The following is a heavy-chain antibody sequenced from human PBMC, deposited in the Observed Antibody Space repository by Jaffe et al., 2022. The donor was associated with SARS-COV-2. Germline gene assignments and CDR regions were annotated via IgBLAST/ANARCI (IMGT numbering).Heavy chain of an antibody. CDR3: ARAKHPPYSYDYYYYGMDV. V-gene: IGHV3-21*01. CDR1: GFTFSSYS. Sequence: EVQLVESGGGLVKPGGSLRLSCAASGFTFSSYSMNWVRQAPGKGLEWVSSISSSSSYIYYADSVKGRFTISRDNAKNSLYLQMNSLRAEDTAVYYCARAKHPPYSYDYYYYGMDVWGQGTTVTVSS. J-gene: IGHJ6*02. D-gene: IGHD5-18*01. CDR2: ISSSSSYI.